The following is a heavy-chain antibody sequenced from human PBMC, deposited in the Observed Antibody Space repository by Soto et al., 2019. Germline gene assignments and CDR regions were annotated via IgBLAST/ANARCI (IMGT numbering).Heavy chain of an antibody. J-gene: IGHJ5*02. D-gene: IGHD4-17*01. V-gene: IGHV4-34*01. CDR3: ARVGVRDGDYGVSRFDP. Sequence: QVQLQQWGAGLLKPSETLSLTCAVYGGSFSGYYWSWIRQPPGKGLERIGEINHSGTTNYKPSLMSRVTISVDTSKKQFSLKLSSVTAADTAVYYCARVGVRDGDYGVSRFDPWGQGTLVTVSS. CDR1: GGSFSGYY. CDR2: INHSGTT.